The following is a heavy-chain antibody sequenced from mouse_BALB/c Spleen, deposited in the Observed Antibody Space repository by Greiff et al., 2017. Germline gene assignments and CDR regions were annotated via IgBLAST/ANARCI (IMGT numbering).Heavy chain of an antibody. CDR3: ARHRCSYFDY. V-gene: IGHV1-20*02. D-gene: IGHD2-14*01. CDR1: GYSFTGYF. J-gene: IGHJ2*01. Sequence: EVQLQQSGPELVQPGASVKISCKASGYSFTGYFMHWVMQSHGKSLEWIGRINPYNGDTFYNQKFKGKATLAVDKSSSTAHMELRSLASEDSAVYYCARHRCSYFDYWGQGTTLTVSS. CDR2: INPYNGDT.